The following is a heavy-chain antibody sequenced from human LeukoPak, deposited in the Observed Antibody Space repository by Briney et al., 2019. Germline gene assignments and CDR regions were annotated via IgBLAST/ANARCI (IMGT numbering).Heavy chain of an antibody. D-gene: IGHD1-1*01. V-gene: IGHV4-34*01. CDR3: ARVSWFPGTSYYYMDV. CDR2: INHSGST. J-gene: IGHJ6*03. Sequence: SETLSLTCAVYGGSFSVYYWSWIRQPPGKGLEWIGEINHSGSTNYNPPLKSRVIISVDTYNNQFSYKLSSVPAADTAVYYCARVSWFPGTSYYYMDVWGKGTTVTVSS. CDR1: GGSFSVYY.